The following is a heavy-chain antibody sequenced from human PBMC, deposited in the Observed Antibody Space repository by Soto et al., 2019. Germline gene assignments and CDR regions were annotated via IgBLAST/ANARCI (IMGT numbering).Heavy chain of an antibody. CDR3: AREFSYYESSESYSDY. Sequence: SQTLSLICAISGDRVSGNSAAWNWIRQSPSSGLDWVGRTYYTSKWYNDYAVSVKSRITVTPDTVKNQFSLHLNSVTPEGPAVYYFAREFSYYESSESYSDYWGQGALGTRSS. CDR1: GDRVSGNSAA. V-gene: IGHV6-1*01. J-gene: IGHJ4*02. D-gene: IGHD3-16*01. CDR2: TYYTSKWYN.